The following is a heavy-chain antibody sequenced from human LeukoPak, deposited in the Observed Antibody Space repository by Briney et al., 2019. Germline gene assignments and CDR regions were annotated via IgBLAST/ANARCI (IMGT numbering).Heavy chain of an antibody. J-gene: IGHJ3*02. CDR1: GFTFSSYA. D-gene: IGHD3-3*01. CDR2: ISGSGGST. Sequence: GGSLRLSCAASGFTFSSYAMSWVRQAPGKGLEWVSAISGSGGSTYYADSVKGRFTISRDNSKNTLYLQMNSLRAEDTAVYYCAKMNYDFWSGYPNDAFDIWSQGTMVTVSS. CDR3: AKMNYDFWSGYPNDAFDI. V-gene: IGHV3-23*01.